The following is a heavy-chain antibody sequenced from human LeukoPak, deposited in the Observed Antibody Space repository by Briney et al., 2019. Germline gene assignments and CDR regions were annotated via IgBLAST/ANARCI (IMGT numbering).Heavy chain of an antibody. CDR3: ARGRDYGDYESGDY. J-gene: IGHJ4*02. V-gene: IGHV1-8*01. D-gene: IGHD4-17*01. CDR2: MNPNSGNT. CDR1: GYTFTSYD. Sequence: ASVKVSCKASGYTFTSYDINWVRQATGQGLGCMGWMNPNSGNTGYAQKFQGRVTMTRNTSISTAYMELSSLRSEDTAVYYCARGRDYGDYESGDYWGQGTLVTVSS.